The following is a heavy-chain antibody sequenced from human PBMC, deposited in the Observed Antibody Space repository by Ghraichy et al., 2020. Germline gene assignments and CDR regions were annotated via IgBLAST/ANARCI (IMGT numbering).Heavy chain of an antibody. D-gene: IGHD2-2*02. V-gene: IGHV3-23*01. Sequence: GGSLRLSCAASGFTFSSYAMSWVRQAPGKGLEWVSAISGSGGSTYYADSVKGRFTISRDNSKNTLYLQMNSLRAEDTAVYYCAKDVVVVPAAIRYYYYGMDVWGQGTTVTVSS. CDR2: ISGSGGST. CDR1: GFTFSSYA. CDR3: AKDVVVVPAAIRYYYYGMDV. J-gene: IGHJ6*02.